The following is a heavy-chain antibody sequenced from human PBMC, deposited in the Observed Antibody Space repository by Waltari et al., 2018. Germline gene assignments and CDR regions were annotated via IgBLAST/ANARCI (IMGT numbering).Heavy chain of an antibody. J-gene: IGHJ3*02. Sequence: EVQLVESGGGLVQPGRSLRLSCAASGFTFDDYAMHWVRQAPGKGLEWVSGISWNSGSIGYADSVKGRFTISRDNAKNSLYLQMNSLRAEDMALYYCAKSRKVGATFSDAFDIWGQGTMVTVSS. CDR2: ISWNSGSI. CDR3: AKSRKVGATFSDAFDI. D-gene: IGHD1-26*01. V-gene: IGHV3-9*03. CDR1: GFTFDDYA.